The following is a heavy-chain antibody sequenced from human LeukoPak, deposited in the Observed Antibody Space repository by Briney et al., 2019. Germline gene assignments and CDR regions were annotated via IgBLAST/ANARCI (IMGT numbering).Heavy chain of an antibody. CDR3: ARRNGDYAAGWFDP. J-gene: IGHJ5*02. Sequence: SETLSLTCTVSGGSISSYYWSWVRQPPGKGLEWIGSIHHSGSTYYNPSLKSRVTISIDMSKNQFSLKLSSVTAADTAVYYCARRNGDYAAGWFDPWGQGTLVSVSS. D-gene: IGHD4-17*01. CDR1: GGSISSYY. CDR2: IHHSGST. V-gene: IGHV4-59*08.